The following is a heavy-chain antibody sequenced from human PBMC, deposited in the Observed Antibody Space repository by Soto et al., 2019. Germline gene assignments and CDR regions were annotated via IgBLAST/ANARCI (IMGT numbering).Heavy chain of an antibody. J-gene: IGHJ4*02. D-gene: IGHD3-16*01. V-gene: IGHV3-30*03. Sequence: QVQLVESGGGVVQPGRSLRLSCAASGFPFTTYGMQWVREGPGKGLEWVAVISYDGSNKFYADSVKGRFTISRDNSKNTQYLQMNSLRPDDAALFYCGGGQYYFDYRGQGTLVIVSS. CDR2: ISYDGSNK. CDR3: GGGQYYFDY. CDR1: GFPFTTYG.